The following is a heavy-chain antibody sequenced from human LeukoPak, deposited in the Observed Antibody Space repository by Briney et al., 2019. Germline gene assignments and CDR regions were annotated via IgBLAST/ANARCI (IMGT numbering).Heavy chain of an antibody. D-gene: IGHD3-16*01. V-gene: IGHV4-61*01. Sequence: SETLSLTCTVSGGSISSSSYYWSWIRQPPGKGLEWIGYIYYSGSTNYNPSLKSGVTISVDTSKNQFSLKLSSVTAADTAVYXXXXXLRGTYAFDIWGQGTMVTVSS. CDR2: IYYSGST. CDR1: GGSISSSSYY. CDR3: XXXLRGTYAFDI. J-gene: IGHJ3*02.